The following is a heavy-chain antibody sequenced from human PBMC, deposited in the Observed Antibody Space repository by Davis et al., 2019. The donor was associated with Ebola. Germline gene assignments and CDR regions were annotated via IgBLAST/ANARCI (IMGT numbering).Heavy chain of an antibody. CDR2: INHSGST. CDR3: ARRYSGSKNAFDI. D-gene: IGHD1-26*01. Sequence: SETLSLTCAVYGGSFSGYYWSWIRQPPGKGLEWIGEINHSGSTNYNPSLKSRVTISVDTSKNQFSLKLSSVTAADTAVYYCARRYSGSKNAFDIWGQGTMVTVSS. J-gene: IGHJ3*02. CDR1: GGSFSGYY. V-gene: IGHV4-34*01.